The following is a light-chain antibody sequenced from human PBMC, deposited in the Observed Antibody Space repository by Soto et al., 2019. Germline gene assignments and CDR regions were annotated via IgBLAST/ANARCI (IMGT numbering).Light chain of an antibody. Sequence: DIQMTQSPSTLSASVGDRVTITCRASQSISSWLAWYQQKPGKAPKLLIYKASSLESGVPSRFSGSESGTEFTLTISSLQPDDFATYYCQQYSSYSPTWTFGQGTKVEIK. V-gene: IGKV1-5*03. J-gene: IGKJ1*01. CDR2: KAS. CDR1: QSISSW. CDR3: QQYSSYSPTWT.